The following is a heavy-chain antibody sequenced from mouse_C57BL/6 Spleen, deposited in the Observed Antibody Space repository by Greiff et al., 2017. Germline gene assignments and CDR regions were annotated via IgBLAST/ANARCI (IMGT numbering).Heavy chain of an antibody. D-gene: IGHD2-3*01. Sequence: EVKVVESGGGLVQPSGSLNLSCAASGFSFNTYAMNWVRQAPGKGLEWVALIRSKSNNYATYYTDSVKDRFTISRDDSESMLYLQMNNLKTEDTAMYYCVRLRWDYAMDYWGQGTSVTVSS. V-gene: IGHV10-1*01. CDR1: GFSFNTYA. CDR2: IRSKSNNYAT. CDR3: VRLRWDYAMDY. J-gene: IGHJ4*01.